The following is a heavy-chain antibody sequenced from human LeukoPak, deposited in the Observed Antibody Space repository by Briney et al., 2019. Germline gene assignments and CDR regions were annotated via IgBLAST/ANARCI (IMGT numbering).Heavy chain of an antibody. CDR2: INHSGST. D-gene: IGHD5-12*01. CDR1: GGSFSGYY. J-gene: IGHJ6*02. Sequence: SETLSLTCAVYGGSFSGYYWSWIRQPPGKGLEWIGEINHSGSTNYNPSLKSRVTISVDTSKNQFSLKLSSVTAADTAVYYCARRRMVATSTNYYYYGMDVWGQGTTVTVSS. V-gene: IGHV4-34*01. CDR3: ARRRMVATSTNYYYYGMDV.